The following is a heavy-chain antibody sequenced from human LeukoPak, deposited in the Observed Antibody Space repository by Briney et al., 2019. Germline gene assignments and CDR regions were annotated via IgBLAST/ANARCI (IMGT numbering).Heavy chain of an antibody. CDR2: INDDGRKT. J-gene: IGHJ6*03. D-gene: IGHD3-3*01. Sequence: GGSLRLSCAASGFTFSSYWMHWVRQAPGKGLVRVTRINDDGRKTSYADSVKGRFTISRDNAKNTLYLQMNSLRAEDTAVYYCARLYYDFWSVYYSDNGNIYMDVWGKGTTVTVSS. CDR1: GFTFSSYW. CDR3: ARLYYDFWSVYYSDNGNIYMDV. V-gene: IGHV3-74*01.